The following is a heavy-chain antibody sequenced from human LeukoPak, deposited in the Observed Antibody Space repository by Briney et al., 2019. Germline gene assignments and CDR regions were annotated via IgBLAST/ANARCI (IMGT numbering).Heavy chain of an antibody. V-gene: IGHV4-59*01. CDR1: GGSISSYY. J-gene: IGHJ4*02. CDR3: ARAYYYGSGSYGLDY. CDR2: IYSSGST. D-gene: IGHD3-10*01. Sequence: SETLSLTCTVSGGSISSYYWSWIRQPPGKGLEWIGYIYSSGSTNYNPSLKSRLTISVDASKNQFSLKLTSVTAADTAVCYCARAYYYGSGSYGLDYRGQGTLVTVSS.